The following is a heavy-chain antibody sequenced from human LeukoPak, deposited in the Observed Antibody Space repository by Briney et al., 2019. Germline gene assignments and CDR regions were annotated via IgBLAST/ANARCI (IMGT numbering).Heavy chain of an antibody. Sequence: ASVKVSCKVSGYTLTELSMHWVRQARGKGLEWMGGFDPEDGETIYAQKFQGRVTMTEDTSTDTAYMELSSLRSEDTAVYYCATVRDIVVVPAANWFDPWGQGTLVTVSS. J-gene: IGHJ5*02. CDR3: ATVRDIVVVPAANWFDP. V-gene: IGHV1-24*01. CDR2: FDPEDGET. CDR1: GYTLTELS. D-gene: IGHD2-2*01.